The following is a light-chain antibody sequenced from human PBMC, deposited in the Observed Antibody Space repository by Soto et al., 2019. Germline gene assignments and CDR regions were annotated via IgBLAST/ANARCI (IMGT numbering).Light chain of an antibody. CDR2: TLS. CDR1: QSLFDSDDGTTY. Sequence: DIVMTQTPLSLPVTPGAPASISCRSSQSLFDSDDGTTYLDWYLQKPGQSPQLLIYTLSYRASGVPDRFSGSGSGTDFTREISRVETDDVGIYYCMQSTQLPPTFGQGTRLEIK. CDR3: MQSTQLPPT. V-gene: IGKV2-40*01. J-gene: IGKJ5*01.